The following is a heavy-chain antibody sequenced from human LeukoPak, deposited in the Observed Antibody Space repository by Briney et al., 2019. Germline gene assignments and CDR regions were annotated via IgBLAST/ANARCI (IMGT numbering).Heavy chain of an antibody. CDR1: GFTFSSYW. CDR3: ARDRGYYYYYMDV. Sequence: GGSLRLSCAASGFTFSSYWMHWVRHAPGKGLVWVSRINTDGSSTSYADSVKGRFTISRDNAKNTLYLQMNSLRAEDTAVYYCARDRGYYYYYMDVWGKGTTVTVSS. CDR2: INTDGSST. J-gene: IGHJ6*03. V-gene: IGHV3-74*01. D-gene: IGHD3-10*01.